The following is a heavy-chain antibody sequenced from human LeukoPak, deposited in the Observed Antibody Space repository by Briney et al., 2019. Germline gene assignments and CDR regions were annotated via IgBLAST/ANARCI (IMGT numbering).Heavy chain of an antibody. V-gene: IGHV4-31*03. D-gene: IGHD4-17*01. J-gene: IGHJ5*02. CDR3: ARERMTTGNWFDP. Sequence: SQTLSLTCTVSGGSISSGGYYWSWIRQHPRKGLEWIGYIYYSGSTYYNPSLKSRVTISVDTSKNQFSLKLSSVTAADTAVYYCARERMTTGNWFDPWGQGTLVTVSS. CDR1: GGSISSGGYY. CDR2: IYYSGST.